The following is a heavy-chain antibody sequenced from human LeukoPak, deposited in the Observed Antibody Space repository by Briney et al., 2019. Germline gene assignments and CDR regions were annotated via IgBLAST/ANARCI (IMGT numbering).Heavy chain of an antibody. CDR2: IIPILGIA. D-gene: IGHD5-12*01. CDR3: AREGGYDEAKFDP. Sequence: GSSVKVSCKASVGTFSRYAIRWVRQAPGQGLEWMGRIIPILGIANYAQKFQGRVTITADKSTSTAYMELSSLRSEDTAVYYCAREGGYDEAKFDPWGQGTLVTVSS. V-gene: IGHV1-69*04. J-gene: IGHJ5*02. CDR1: VGTFSRYA.